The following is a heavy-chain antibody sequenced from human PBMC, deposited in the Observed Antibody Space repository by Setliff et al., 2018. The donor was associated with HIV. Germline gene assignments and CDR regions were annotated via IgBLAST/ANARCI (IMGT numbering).Heavy chain of an antibody. J-gene: IGHJ5*02. D-gene: IGHD6-13*01. V-gene: IGHV4-38-2*02. CDR2: IYHSGST. Sequence: SETLSLTCAVSGYSISSGYYWGWIRQPPGKGLEWIGSIYHSGSTCYNPSLKSRVTISLDTSKNQFSLKLSSVTAADTAVYYCARDIQAAGTGWFDPWGQGTLVTVSS. CDR3: ARDIQAAGTGWFDP. CDR1: GYSISSGYY.